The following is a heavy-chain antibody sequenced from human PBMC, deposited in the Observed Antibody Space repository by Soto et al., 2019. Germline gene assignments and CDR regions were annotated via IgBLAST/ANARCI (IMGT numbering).Heavy chain of an antibody. D-gene: IGHD1-26*01. CDR2: ISYDGSNK. Sequence: PGGSLRLSCAASGFTFSSYGMHWVRQAPGKGLEWVAVISYDGSNKYYADSVKGRFTISRDNSKNTLYLQMNSLRAEDTAVYYCAREHFSGGYYDYWGQGTLVTVSS. CDR1: GFTFSSYG. V-gene: IGHV3-30*03. CDR3: AREHFSGGYYDY. J-gene: IGHJ4*02.